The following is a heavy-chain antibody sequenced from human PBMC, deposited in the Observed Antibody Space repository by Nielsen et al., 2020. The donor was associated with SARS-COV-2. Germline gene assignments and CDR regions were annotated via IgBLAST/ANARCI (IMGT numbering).Heavy chain of an antibody. V-gene: IGHV1-69*06. CDR3: ATSGYSSSWSAY. CDR1: GYTFTREE. J-gene: IGHJ4*02. Sequence: SVKVSCKASGYTFTREEIRGGGRGNGQGLEWMGGIIPIFGTANYAQKFQGRVTITADKSTSTAYMELSSLRSEDTAVYYCATSGYSSSWSAYWGQGTLVTVSS. D-gene: IGHD6-13*01. CDR2: IIPIFGTA.